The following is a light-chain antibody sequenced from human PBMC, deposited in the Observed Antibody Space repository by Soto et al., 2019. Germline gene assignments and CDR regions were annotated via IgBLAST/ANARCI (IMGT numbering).Light chain of an antibody. Sequence: QSLLTQPPSASGTPGQRVTISCSGSSSNIGSNTVNWYQQLPGTAPKLLIYSNNQRPSGVPDRFSGSKSGTSASLAISGLQSEDEADYYCAAWDDSLVVFGGGTKVTVL. CDR3: AAWDDSLVV. V-gene: IGLV1-44*01. CDR1: SSNIGSNT. CDR2: SNN. J-gene: IGLJ2*01.